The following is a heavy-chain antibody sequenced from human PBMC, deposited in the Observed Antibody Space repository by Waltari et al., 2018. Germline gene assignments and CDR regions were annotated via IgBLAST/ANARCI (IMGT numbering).Heavy chain of an antibody. Sequence: EVQLVESGGGLVKPGGSLRLSCAASGFTFSSYSMNWVRQAPGKGLEWVSSISSSSSYIYYADSVKGRFTISRDNAKNSLYLQMNSLRAEDTAVYYCARDPAGNYDFWSGYYSVPWGQGTLVTVSS. V-gene: IGHV3-21*01. CDR1: GFTFSSYS. J-gene: IGHJ5*02. D-gene: IGHD3-3*01. CDR2: ISSSSSYI. CDR3: ARDPAGNYDFWSGYYSVP.